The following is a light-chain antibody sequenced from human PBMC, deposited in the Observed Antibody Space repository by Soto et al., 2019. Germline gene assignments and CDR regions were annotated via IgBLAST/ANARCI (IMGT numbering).Light chain of an antibody. CDR1: SSNIGSNS. CDR3: AARDDSLSGVV. CDR2: TTN. Sequence: QSVLTQPPSASGTPGQRVTISCSGSSSNIGSNSVYWYQQLPGTAPKLLIFTTNQRPSGVPDRFSGSKSGTSASLAIRGLRSEDEADYYCAARDDSLSGVVFGGGTKLTVL. V-gene: IGLV1-47*02. J-gene: IGLJ2*01.